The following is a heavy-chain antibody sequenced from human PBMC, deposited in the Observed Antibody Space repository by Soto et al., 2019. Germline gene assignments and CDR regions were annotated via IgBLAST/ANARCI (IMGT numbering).Heavy chain of an antibody. CDR3: ARGFGLAARGMDV. CDR1: GVSITSYF. J-gene: IGHJ6*02. D-gene: IGHD2-15*01. CDR2: ISFSGAT. V-gene: IGHV4-59*01. Sequence: PSETLSLTCTVSGVSITSYFWSWSRQTPGKGLDWIGSISFSGATYSNPSLKGRAALSVDTSENQFSLKLTSVSAADTALYYCARGFGLAARGMDVWGQGTTVTVSS.